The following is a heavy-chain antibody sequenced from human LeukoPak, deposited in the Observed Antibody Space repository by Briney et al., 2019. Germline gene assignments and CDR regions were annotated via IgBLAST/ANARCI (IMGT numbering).Heavy chain of an antibody. CDR1: GGSFSGYY. CDR3: ARDGVAAAGIPNNWFDP. CDR2: INHSGST. V-gene: IGHV4-34*01. D-gene: IGHD6-13*01. J-gene: IGHJ5*02. Sequence: SETLSLTCAVYGGSFSGYYWSWIRQPPGKGLEWIGEINHSGSTNYNPSLKSRVTISVDTSKNQFSLKLSSVTAADTAVYYCARDGVAAAGIPNNWFDPWGQGTLVTVSS.